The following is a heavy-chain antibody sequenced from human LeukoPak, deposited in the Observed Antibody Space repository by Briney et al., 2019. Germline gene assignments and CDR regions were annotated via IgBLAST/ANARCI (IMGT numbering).Heavy chain of an antibody. CDR2: IIPIFGTA. D-gene: IGHD3-22*01. CDR3: ARDRDYYDSSGYYPLDY. V-gene: IGHV1-69*13. Sequence: SVKVSCKASGGTFSSYAISWVRQAPGQGLEWMGGIIPIFGTANYAQKFQGRVTITADESTSTAYMELSRLRSEDTAVYYCARDRDYYDSSGYYPLDYWGQGSLVTVSS. CDR1: GGTFSSYA. J-gene: IGHJ4*02.